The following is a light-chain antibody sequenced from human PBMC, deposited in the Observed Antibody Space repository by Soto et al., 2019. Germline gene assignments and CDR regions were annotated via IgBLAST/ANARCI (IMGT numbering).Light chain of an antibody. Sequence: DIQMTQSPSSLSASVGDRVTITCRASQTINSYLNWYQQKPGKAPKLLIYAASTLQSGVPSRFSRSGSGADLTLPISSVRPQDFATYYCQHRESTSWTFGKGRKV. V-gene: IGKV1-39*01. J-gene: IGKJ1*01. CDR1: QTINSY. CDR3: QHRESTSWT. CDR2: AAS.